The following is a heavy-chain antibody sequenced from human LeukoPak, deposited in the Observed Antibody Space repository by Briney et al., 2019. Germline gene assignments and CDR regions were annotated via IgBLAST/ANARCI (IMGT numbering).Heavy chain of an antibody. D-gene: IGHD2-2*01. Sequence: GGSLRLSCAASGFTFSSYWMSWVRQAPGKGLEWVANIKQDGSEKYYVDSVKGRFTISRDNAKNSLYLQMNSLRAEDTAVYYCASGSSTRKVRHWGQGTLVTVSS. CDR1: GFTFSSYW. CDR3: ASGSSTRKVRH. V-gene: IGHV3-7*01. CDR2: IKQDGSEK. J-gene: IGHJ4*02.